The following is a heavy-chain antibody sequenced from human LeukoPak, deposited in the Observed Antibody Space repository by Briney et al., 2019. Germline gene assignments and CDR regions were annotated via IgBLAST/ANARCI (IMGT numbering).Heavy chain of an antibody. J-gene: IGHJ6*03. CDR3: ARDHEVTPGYYYYYMDV. Sequence: GGSLRLSCAASGFTFSSYSMNWVRQAPGKGLEWVSSISSSSSYIYYAASVKGRFTISRDNAKNSLYLQMNTLTAEDTAVYYCARDHEVTPGYYYYYMDVWGKGTTVTVSS. V-gene: IGHV3-21*01. D-gene: IGHD4-11*01. CDR2: ISSSSSYI. CDR1: GFTFSSYS.